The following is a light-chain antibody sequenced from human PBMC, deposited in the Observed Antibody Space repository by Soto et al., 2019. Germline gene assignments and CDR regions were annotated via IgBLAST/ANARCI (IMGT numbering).Light chain of an antibody. CDR3: QQRSNWIT. J-gene: IGKJ5*01. Sequence: EIVLTQSPATLSLSPGERATLSCRASQSISTYLVWYQRKPGQAPRLLIYDASNRATGIPARFSGSGSGTDFTLTISSLEPEDFAVYYCQQRSNWITFGQGTRLEIK. CDR1: QSISTY. CDR2: DAS. V-gene: IGKV3-11*01.